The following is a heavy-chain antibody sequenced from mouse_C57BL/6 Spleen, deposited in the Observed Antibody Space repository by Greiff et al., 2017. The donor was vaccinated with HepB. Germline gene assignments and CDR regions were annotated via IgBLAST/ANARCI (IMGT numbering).Heavy chain of an antibody. V-gene: IGHV1-50*01. CDR2: IDPSDSYT. CDR3: ARVKLRYWYFDV. J-gene: IGHJ1*03. D-gene: IGHD1-1*01. Sequence: QVQLQQPGAELVKPGASVKLSCKASGYTFTSYWMQWVKQRPGQGLEWIGEIDPSDSYTNYNQKFKGKATLTVDTSSSTAYMQLSSLTSEDSAVYYCARVKLRYWYFDVWGTGTTVTVSS. CDR1: GYTFTSYW.